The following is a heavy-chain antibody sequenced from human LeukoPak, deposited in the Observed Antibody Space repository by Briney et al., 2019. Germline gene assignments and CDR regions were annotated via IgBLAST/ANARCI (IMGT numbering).Heavy chain of an antibody. J-gene: IGHJ5*02. CDR3: ARDRLMNYYGSGSYYPAGGFDP. D-gene: IGHD3-10*01. Sequence: SETLSLTCTVSGYSISSGYYWGWIRQPPGKGLEWIGSIYHSGSTYYNPSLQSRVTISVDTSKNQFSLKLSSVTAADTAVYYCARDRLMNYYGSGSYYPAGGFDPWGQGTLVTVSS. CDR1: GYSISSGYY. CDR2: IYHSGST. V-gene: IGHV4-38-2*02.